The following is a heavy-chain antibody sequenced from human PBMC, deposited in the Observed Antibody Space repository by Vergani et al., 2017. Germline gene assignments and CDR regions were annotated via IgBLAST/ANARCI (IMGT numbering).Heavy chain of an antibody. CDR2: INPSGGST. V-gene: IGHV1-46*01. D-gene: IGHD6-13*01. CDR1: GYTFTSYY. Sequence: QVQLVQSGAEVKKLGASVKVSCKASGYTFTSYYMHWVRQPPGQGLEWMGRINPSGGSTRYAQKFQGRVTVTRDTSTSTVHMELSSLGAEDTAVYYCAREFRRRAAAGMGGFDPWGQGTLVTVSS. CDR3: AREFRRRAAAGMGGFDP. J-gene: IGHJ5*02.